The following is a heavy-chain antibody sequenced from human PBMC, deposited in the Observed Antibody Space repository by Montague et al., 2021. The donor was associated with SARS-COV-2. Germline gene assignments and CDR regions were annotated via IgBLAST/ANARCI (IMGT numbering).Heavy chain of an antibody. D-gene: IGHD3-22*01. J-gene: IGHJ4*02. CDR2: INHSGST. CDR3: ARTREEFPSIAVIITGGMRYFDS. V-gene: IGHV4-34*01. CDR1: GGSFSGYY. Sequence: SETLSLTCAVYGGSFSGYYWSWVRQAPGKGLEWIGEINHSGSTHYNPTLKSRVSMSVHTSKNQFSLKLSSVTAADTAVFYCARTREEFPSIAVIITGGMRYFDSWGQGTLVTVSS.